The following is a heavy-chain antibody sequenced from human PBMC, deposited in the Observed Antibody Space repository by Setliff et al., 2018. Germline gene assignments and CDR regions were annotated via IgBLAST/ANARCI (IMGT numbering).Heavy chain of an antibody. CDR3: ARGEGGYSYGLPFDY. J-gene: IGHJ4*02. Sequence: GGSLRLSCAASGFTLSNYGMSWVRQAPGKGLEWVSVIYSGGSTYYADSVKGRFTISRDNSKNTLYLQMNSLRAEDTAVYYCARGEGGYSYGLPFDYWGQGTLVTVSS. CDR2: IYSGGST. CDR1: GFTLSNYG. V-gene: IGHV3-53*01. D-gene: IGHD5-18*01.